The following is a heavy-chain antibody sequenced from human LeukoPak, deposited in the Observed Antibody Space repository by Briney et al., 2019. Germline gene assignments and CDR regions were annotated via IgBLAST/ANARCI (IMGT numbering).Heavy chain of an antibody. D-gene: IGHD5-18*01. V-gene: IGHV1-18*01. CDR1: GYTFTNYG. J-gene: IGHJ3*02. CDR2: ISAYNGNT. CDR3: ARDRRYSYGTDAFDI. Sequence: ASVKVSCKASGYTFTNYGITWVRQAPGQGLEWMRWISAYNGNTNYAQKFQGRVTMTTDTSTSTAYMELRSLRSDDTAVYYCARDRRYSYGTDAFDIWGQGTMVVVSS.